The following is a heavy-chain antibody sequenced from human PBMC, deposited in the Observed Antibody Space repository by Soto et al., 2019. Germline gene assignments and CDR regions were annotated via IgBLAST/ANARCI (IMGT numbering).Heavy chain of an antibody. Sequence: SETLSLTCTVSGGSISSSSYYWGWIRQPPGKGLEWIGSIYYSGSTYYNPSLKSRVTISVDTSKNQFSLKLSSVTAADTAVYYCASKEDVLGLLDYWGQGTLVTVSS. D-gene: IGHD2-8*01. CDR2: IYYSGST. J-gene: IGHJ4*02. CDR1: GGSISSSSYY. CDR3: ASKEDVLGLLDY. V-gene: IGHV4-39*01.